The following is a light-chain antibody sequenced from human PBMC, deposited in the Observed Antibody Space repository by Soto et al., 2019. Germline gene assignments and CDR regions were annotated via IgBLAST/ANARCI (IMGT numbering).Light chain of an antibody. Sequence: QSVLTQPPSVSGAPGQRVTISCTGSSSNIGAGYDVHWYQQLPGTAPKLLIYGNSNRPSGVPDRISGSKSGTSASLAITGLQAEDEADYYCQSYDSSLAVFGGGTQLTVL. CDR3: QSYDSSLAV. CDR2: GNS. CDR1: SSNIGAGYD. J-gene: IGLJ2*01. V-gene: IGLV1-40*01.